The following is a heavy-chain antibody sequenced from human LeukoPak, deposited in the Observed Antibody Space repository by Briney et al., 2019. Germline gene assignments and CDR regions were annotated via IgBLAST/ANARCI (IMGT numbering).Heavy chain of an antibody. CDR2: ISGDGGST. CDR3: ALHTETYSSGWPNFDY. J-gene: IGHJ4*02. Sequence: PGGSLRLSCAASGFTFDDYAMHWVRQAPGKGLEWVSLISGDGGSTYYADSVKGRFTISRDNSKNSLYLQMNSLRTEDTALYYCALHTETYSSGWPNFDYWGQGTLVTVSS. CDR1: GFTFDDYA. V-gene: IGHV3-43*02. D-gene: IGHD6-19*01.